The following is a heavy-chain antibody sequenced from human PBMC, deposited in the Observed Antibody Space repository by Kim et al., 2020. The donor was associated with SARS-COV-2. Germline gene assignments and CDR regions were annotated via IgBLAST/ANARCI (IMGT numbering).Heavy chain of an antibody. Sequence: SETLSLTCTISGDSIRSELYFWGWVRQPPGKGLEWFGNIFYNGDTHYNPSLQSRVTISADTSRTQFSLRLRSVTATDTAVYYCARIKRCADYVDYWGQGALVTVSS. CDR1: GDSIRSELYF. V-gene: IGHV4-39*01. J-gene: IGHJ4*02. CDR3: ARIKRCADYVDY. D-gene: IGHD1-1*01. CDR2: IFYNGDT.